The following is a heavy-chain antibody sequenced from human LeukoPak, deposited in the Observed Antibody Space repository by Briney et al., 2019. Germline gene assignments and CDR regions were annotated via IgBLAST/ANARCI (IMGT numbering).Heavy chain of an antibody. Sequence: SETLSLTCGAYGGSFSGYYWSWIRQPPGKGLEWIGEINHSGSTNYNPSLKSRVTISVDTSKSQFSLKLSSVTAADTAVYYCARSLGRGITMVRGVIGVMDYWGQGTLVTVSS. CDR3: ARSLGRGITMVRGVIGVMDY. CDR1: GGSFSGYY. D-gene: IGHD3-10*01. J-gene: IGHJ4*02. CDR2: INHSGST. V-gene: IGHV4-34*01.